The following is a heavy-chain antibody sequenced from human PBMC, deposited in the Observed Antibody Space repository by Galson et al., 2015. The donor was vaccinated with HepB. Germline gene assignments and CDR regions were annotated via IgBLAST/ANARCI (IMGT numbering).Heavy chain of an antibody. CDR1: GFTFSSYS. Sequence: SLRLSCAASGFTFSSYSMNWVRQAPGKGLEWVSSISSSSSYIYYADSVKGRFTISRDNAKNSLYLQMNSLRAEDTAVYYCARGAIAAAGLYYWGQGTLVTVSS. J-gene: IGHJ4*02. V-gene: IGHV3-21*01. CDR2: ISSSSSYI. D-gene: IGHD6-13*01. CDR3: ARGAIAAAGLYY.